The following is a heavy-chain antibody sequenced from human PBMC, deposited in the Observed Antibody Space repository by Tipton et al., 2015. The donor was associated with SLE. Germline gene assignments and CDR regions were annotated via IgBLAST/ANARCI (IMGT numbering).Heavy chain of an antibody. J-gene: IGHJ3*01. V-gene: IGHV4-38-2*02. Sequence: GLVKPSETLSLTCSVFGYSISTGFYWGWIRQSPGKGLEWIGSIHYSGSTDYNPSPKGRVTISIDTSKNQFSLKLSSVTAADTAVYYCARPERVLRHDSFDVWGQGTLVTVSS. CDR3: ARPERVLRHDSFDV. D-gene: IGHD3-10*01. CDR2: IHYSGST. CDR1: GYSISTGFY.